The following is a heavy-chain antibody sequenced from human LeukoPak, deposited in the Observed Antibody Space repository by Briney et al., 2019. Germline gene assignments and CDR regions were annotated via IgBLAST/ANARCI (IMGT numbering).Heavy chain of an antibody. CDR2: ISANNGNT. J-gene: IGHJ4*02. D-gene: IGHD3-10*01. Sequence: ASVKVSCKASGYTFSSHGITWVRQAPGRGLEWMGWISANNGNTNYAQKLQGRVTVITDTSTSIAYMELRSLRSDDTAVYYCAREGTAGRYYFDYWGQGTLVTVSS. CDR3: AREGTAGRYYFDY. CDR1: GYTFSSHG. V-gene: IGHV1-18*01.